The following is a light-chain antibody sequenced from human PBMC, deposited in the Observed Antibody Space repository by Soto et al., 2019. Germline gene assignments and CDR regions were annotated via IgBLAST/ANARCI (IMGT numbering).Light chain of an antibody. CDR3: QQYNNWPLYI. J-gene: IGKJ2*01. Sequence: EIVMTQSPATLSVSPGESATLSCRASQTIGSNLAWYQLKPGQAPRLLIYAASTRAAGVPARFSGSGSGTDFTLTISSLQSEDLAVFFCQQYNNWPLYIFGQGTKLEIK. CDR2: AAS. CDR1: QTIGSN. V-gene: IGKV3-15*01.